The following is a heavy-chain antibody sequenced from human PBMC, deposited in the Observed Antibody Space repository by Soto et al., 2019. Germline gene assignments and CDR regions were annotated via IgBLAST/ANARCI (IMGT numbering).Heavy chain of an antibody. CDR1: GFTFSSYG. D-gene: IGHD5-12*01. CDR2: ISYDGSNK. V-gene: IGHV3-30*18. Sequence: RLSCAASGFTFSSYGMHWVRQAPGKGLEWVAVISYDGSNKYYADSVKGRFTISRDNSKNTLYLQMNSLRAEDTAVYYCAKEYSGYDDAFDIWGQGTMVTVSS. J-gene: IGHJ3*02. CDR3: AKEYSGYDDAFDI.